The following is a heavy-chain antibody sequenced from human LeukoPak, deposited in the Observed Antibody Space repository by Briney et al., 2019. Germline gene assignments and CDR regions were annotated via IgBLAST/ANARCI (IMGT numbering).Heavy chain of an antibody. CDR3: ARHPYDFWSGYPNWFDP. CDR1: GGSISSYY. V-gene: IGHV4-39*01. D-gene: IGHD3-3*01. J-gene: IGHJ5*02. Sequence: KPSETLSLTCTVSGGSISSYYWGWIRQPPGKGLEWIGSIYYSGSTYYNPSLKSRVTISVDTSKNQFSLKLSSVTAADTAVYYCARHPYDFWSGYPNWFDPWGQGTLVTVSS. CDR2: IYYSGST.